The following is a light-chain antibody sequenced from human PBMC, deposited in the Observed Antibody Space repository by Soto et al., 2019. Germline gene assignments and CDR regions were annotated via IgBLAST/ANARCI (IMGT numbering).Light chain of an antibody. CDR2: SNN. J-gene: IGLJ2*01. CDR3: AAWDDSLNGQVV. Sequence: QSVLTQPPSASGTPGQRVTISCSGSSSNIGSNTVTWYQQLPGTAPKLLIYSNNQRPSGVPDRFSGSKSGTSASLAITGLQSEDEADYYCAAWDDSLNGQVVFGGGTKLPVL. V-gene: IGLV1-44*01. CDR1: SSNIGSNT.